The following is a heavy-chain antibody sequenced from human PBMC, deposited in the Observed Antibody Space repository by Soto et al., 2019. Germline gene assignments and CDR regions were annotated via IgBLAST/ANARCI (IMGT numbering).Heavy chain of an antibody. D-gene: IGHD3-3*01. V-gene: IGHV3-7*01. CDR1: GFTFSRYW. J-gene: IGHJ4*01. CDR3: VRDVIGFWSGYYTGCFDY. Sequence: GSLRLSCAASGFTFSRYWMSWVRQAPGKGLEWVANIKQDGSEEPYVDSVRGRFTVSRDNAKNSLYLQMNSLRAEDTAVYYCVRDVIGFWSGYYTGCFDYWGQGILVPVSS. CDR2: IKQDGSEE.